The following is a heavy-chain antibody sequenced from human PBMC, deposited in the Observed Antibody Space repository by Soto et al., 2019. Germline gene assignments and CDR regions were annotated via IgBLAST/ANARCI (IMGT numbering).Heavy chain of an antibody. CDR2: IHYSGTT. CDR3: AAGEASSRNLAPYYLDF. Sequence: SETLSLTCTVSGGSMRNYFWTWIRQPPGKGLEGIGYIHYSGTTSFFPSYNPSLRSRVTISEDTSKNQFSLKLLSVTTADTAVYFCAAGEASSRNLAPYYLDFWGQGTLVTVSS. J-gene: IGHJ4*02. CDR1: GGSMRNYF. V-gene: IGHV4-59*01. D-gene: IGHD6-13*01.